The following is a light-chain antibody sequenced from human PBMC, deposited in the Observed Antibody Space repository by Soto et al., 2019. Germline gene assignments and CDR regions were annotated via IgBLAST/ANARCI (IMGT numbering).Light chain of an antibody. Sequence: QSVLTQPPSASGTPGQRVTISCSGSTSNIGSNSVTWYRQVPGTAPKLLIYSNDQRPSGVPDRFSCSQSGTSASLAISGLQSDDEADYYCASWDDSLNGWVFGGGTKVTVL. CDR2: SND. CDR1: TSNIGSNS. V-gene: IGLV1-44*01. CDR3: ASWDDSLNGWV. J-gene: IGLJ3*02.